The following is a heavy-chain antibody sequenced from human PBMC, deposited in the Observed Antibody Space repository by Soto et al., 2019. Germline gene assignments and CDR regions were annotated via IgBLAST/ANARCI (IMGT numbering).Heavy chain of an antibody. J-gene: IGHJ4*02. CDR2: IYYSGST. Sequence: SETLSLTCTVSGGSISSYYWSWIRQPPGKGLEWIGYIYYSGSTNYNPSLKSRVTISVDTSKNQFSLKLSSVTAADMAVYYCARATTLRYFDWLPDYWGQGTQVTVSS. CDR3: ARATTLRYFDWLPDY. V-gene: IGHV4-59*01. D-gene: IGHD3-9*01. CDR1: GGSISSYY.